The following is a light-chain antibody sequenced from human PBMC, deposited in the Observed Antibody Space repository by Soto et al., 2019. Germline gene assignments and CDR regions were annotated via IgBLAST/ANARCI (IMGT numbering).Light chain of an antibody. CDR2: AAS. CDR3: LQDYNYPPT. J-gene: IGKJ4*01. Sequence: AIQMTQSPSSLSASVGDRDTITCRASQGIRNALGWYQQKPGQAPKLLIYAASSLQSGVPSRVSGSGSGTDFTLTISSLQPEDFATYYCLQDYNYPPTFGGGTKVEIK. V-gene: IGKV1-6*01. CDR1: QGIRNA.